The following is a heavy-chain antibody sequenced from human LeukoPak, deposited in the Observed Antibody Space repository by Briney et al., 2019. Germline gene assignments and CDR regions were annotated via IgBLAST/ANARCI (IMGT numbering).Heavy chain of an antibody. D-gene: IGHD3-10*01. J-gene: IGHJ5*02. V-gene: IGHV4-4*07. CDR3: ARAMVRGIVGWAPFELSNWFDP. CDR1: GGSISSYY. Sequence: PSETLSLTCTVSGGSISSYYWSWIRLPAGKGREWIGRIHTTGRTKYNPSLKSRVTMSVDTSKNHFSLKLNSVTAADTAVYYCARAMVRGIVGWAPFELSNWFDPWGQGTLVTVSS. CDR2: IHTTGRT.